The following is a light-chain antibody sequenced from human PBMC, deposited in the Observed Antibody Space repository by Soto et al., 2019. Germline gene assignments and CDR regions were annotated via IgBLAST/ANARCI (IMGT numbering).Light chain of an antibody. Sequence: QSVLTQPPSVSGAPGQRVTISCTGSSSNIGTPYDVHWYQQLPGTAPKLLIYGNNNRPSGVPERFSGSKSGTSASLAITGLQAEDEADYYCQSYDSRLSGYVIFGGGTKLTVL. V-gene: IGLV1-40*01. CDR2: GNN. CDR3: QSYDSRLSGYVI. J-gene: IGLJ2*01. CDR1: SSNIGTPYD.